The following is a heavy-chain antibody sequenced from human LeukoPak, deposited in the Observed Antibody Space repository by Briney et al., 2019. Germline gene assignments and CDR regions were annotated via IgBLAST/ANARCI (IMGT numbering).Heavy chain of an antibody. V-gene: IGHV4-39*01. J-gene: IGHJ4*02. D-gene: IGHD6-6*01. CDR1: GGSISSSSYY. CDR2: IYYSGST. Sequence: SETLSLTCTVSGGSISSSSYYWGWIRQPPGKGLEWIGSIYYSGSTYYNPSLKSRVTISVDTSKNQFSLKLSSVTAADTAVYYCARLDFLSSSFFNYWAREPWSPSPQ. CDR3: ARLDFLSSSFFNY.